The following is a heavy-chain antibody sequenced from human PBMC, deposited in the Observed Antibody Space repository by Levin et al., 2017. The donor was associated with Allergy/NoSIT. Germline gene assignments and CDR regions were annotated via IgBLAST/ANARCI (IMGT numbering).Heavy chain of an antibody. D-gene: IGHD3-10*01. J-gene: IGHJ4*02. CDR1: GFSVRSYY. Sequence: LSLPCAASGFSVRSYYMSWVRQAPGKGLEWVSVIYSGGSTYYADSVKGRFTISRDNSKNTLYLQMNSLRAEDTAVYYCASRYYYGSGSDYWGQGTLVTVSS. CDR3: ASRYYYGSGSDY. CDR2: IYSGGST. V-gene: IGHV3-53*01.